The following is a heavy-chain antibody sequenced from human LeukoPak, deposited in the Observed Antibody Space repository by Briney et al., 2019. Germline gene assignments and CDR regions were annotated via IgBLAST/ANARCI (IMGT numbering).Heavy chain of an antibody. D-gene: IGHD1-1*01. V-gene: IGHV3-66*01. Sequence: GSLRLSCAASGFTVSSNYMTWVRHAPAKGLEWVSLIYSGGSTSYADSVRGRFTISRDNSKNTMYLQMNSLRAEDTAVYYCARIETVADAFDIWGQGTLVTVSS. CDR3: ARIETVADAFDI. CDR2: IYSGGST. CDR1: GFTVSSNY. J-gene: IGHJ3*02.